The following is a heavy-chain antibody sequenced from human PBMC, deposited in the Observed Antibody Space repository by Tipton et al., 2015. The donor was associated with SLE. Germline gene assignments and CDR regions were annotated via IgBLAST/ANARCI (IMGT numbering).Heavy chain of an antibody. J-gene: IGHJ1*01. CDR1: GGSISSGGYY. Sequence: LRLSCTVSGGSISSGGYYWTWIRQLPGKGLEWIGYIYYSGNTYYNPSLGSRLTISVDTSKDQFSLRLTSVTPEDTAVYYCARGFLYDGFQVWGQGTLVTVSS. V-gene: IGHV4-31*03. CDR3: ARGFLYDGFQV. CDR2: IYYSGNT. D-gene: IGHD2-2*02.